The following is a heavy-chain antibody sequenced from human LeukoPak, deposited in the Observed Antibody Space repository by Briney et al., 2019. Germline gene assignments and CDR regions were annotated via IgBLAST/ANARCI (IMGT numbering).Heavy chain of an antibody. CDR2: ISSSSSTI. Sequence: GGSLRLSCAASGFTFISYSMNWVRQAPGKGLEWVSYISSSSSTIYYADSVKGRFTISRDNAKNSLYLQMNSLRAEDTAVYYCARDADNYYDSSGYKGDWFDPWGQGTLVTVSS. V-gene: IGHV3-48*01. J-gene: IGHJ5*02. D-gene: IGHD3-22*01. CDR1: GFTFISYS. CDR3: ARDADNYYDSSGYKGDWFDP.